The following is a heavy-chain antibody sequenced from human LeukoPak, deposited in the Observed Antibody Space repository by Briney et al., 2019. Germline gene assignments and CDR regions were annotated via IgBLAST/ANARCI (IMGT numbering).Heavy chain of an antibody. J-gene: IGHJ4*02. CDR2: ISTSGGCT. D-gene: IGHD1-26*01. CDR1: GFTFSTYA. CDR3: AKTSGSYWNYFDY. Sequence: GGSLRLSCAASGFTFSTYAMSWVRQAPGKGLEWVSGISTSGGCTFYADSVKGRFTLSRDNSKNTLYLQMNSLRAEDTAVYYCAKTSGSYWNYFDYWGQGTLVTVSS. V-gene: IGHV3-23*01.